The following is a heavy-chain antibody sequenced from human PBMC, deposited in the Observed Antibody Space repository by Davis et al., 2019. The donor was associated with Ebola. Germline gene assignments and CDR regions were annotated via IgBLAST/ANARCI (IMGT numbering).Heavy chain of an antibody. CDR1: GFTFSRYA. CDR3: AKGGSGWPSDYSYDTGV. Sequence: GGSLRLSCAASGFTFSRYAMTWARQAPGKGLEWVSAITSSGGTTYYADSVKGRFTISRDNSRNTLYLQMTSLRVDDTAVYYCAKGGSGWPSDYSYDTGVWGNGTTVTVFS. D-gene: IGHD6-19*01. V-gene: IGHV3-23*01. J-gene: IGHJ6*04. CDR2: ITSSGGTT.